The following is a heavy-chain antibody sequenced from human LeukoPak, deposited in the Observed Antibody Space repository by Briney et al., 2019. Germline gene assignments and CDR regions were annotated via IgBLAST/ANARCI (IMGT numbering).Heavy chain of an antibody. CDR1: GYTLTELS. J-gene: IGHJ5*02. CDR2: FDPEDGET. D-gene: IGHD3-22*01. CDR3: ATGVYYDSSGPPRWFDP. Sequence: WASVKVSCKVSGYTLTELSMHWVRQAPGKGLEWMGGFDPEDGETIYAQKFQGRVTMTEDTSTDTAYMELSSLRSEDTAVYYCATGVYYDSSGPPRWFDPWGQGTLVTVSS. V-gene: IGHV1-24*01.